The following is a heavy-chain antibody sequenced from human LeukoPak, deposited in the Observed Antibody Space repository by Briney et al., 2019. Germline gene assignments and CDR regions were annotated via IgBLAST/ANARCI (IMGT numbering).Heavy chain of an antibody. J-gene: IGHJ2*01. CDR1: GGSISSYY. CDR3: SGDSIAPAYCDL. D-gene: IGHD2-21*01. Sequence: SETLSLTCSVSGGSISSYYWSWLRQPPGKGLEWIGFIYYSGNTNYNPSLKSRVTMSIDTSKNQFSLKRSSVTAADTAVYYCSGDSIAPAYCDLWGRGTLVTVSS. V-gene: IGHV4-59*01. CDR2: IYYSGNT.